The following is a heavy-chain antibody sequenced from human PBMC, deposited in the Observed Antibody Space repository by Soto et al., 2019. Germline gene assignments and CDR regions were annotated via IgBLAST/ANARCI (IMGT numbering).Heavy chain of an antibody. D-gene: IGHD1-26*01. CDR3: AEITRATPRGYYYYGMDL. V-gene: IGHV1-69*01. J-gene: IGHJ6*01. CDR1: GGTFSSYA. CDR2: IIPILGTA. Sequence: QVQLVQSGAEVKKPGSSVKVSCKASGGTFSSYAISWVRQAPGQGLEWMGGIIPILGTANYAQKLQGRVTITADESTSTAYMELSSLRSEDTAVYYCAEITRATPRGYYYYGMDLWGQGTTVTVSS.